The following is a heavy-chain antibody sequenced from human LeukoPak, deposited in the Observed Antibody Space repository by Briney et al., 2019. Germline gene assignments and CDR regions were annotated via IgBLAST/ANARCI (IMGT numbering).Heavy chain of an antibody. Sequence: GGSLRLSCAASGFTFDDYAMHWVRQAPGKGLEWVSGINWNSGNIGYADSVKGRFTISRDNAKNSLYLQMNSLRAEDTALYYCEKDMVRGVIYAFDIWGQGTMVTVSS. CDR1: GFTFDDYA. CDR2: INWNSGNI. CDR3: EKDMVRGVIYAFDI. D-gene: IGHD3-10*01. J-gene: IGHJ3*02. V-gene: IGHV3-9*01.